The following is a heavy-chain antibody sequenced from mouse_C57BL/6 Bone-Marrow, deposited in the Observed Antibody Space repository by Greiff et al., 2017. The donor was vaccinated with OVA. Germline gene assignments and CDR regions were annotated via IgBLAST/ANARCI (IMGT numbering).Heavy chain of an antibody. CDR3: ARSFITTVVRDAMDY. CDR1: GYTFTSYW. CDR2: IHPNSGST. D-gene: IGHD1-1*01. V-gene: IGHV1-64*01. J-gene: IGHJ4*01. Sequence: QVQLQQPGAELVKPGASVKLSCKASGYTFTSYWMHWVKQRPGQGLEWIGMIHPNSGSTNYNEKFKRKATLTVDKSSSTAYMQLSSLTSEDSAVYYCARSFITTVVRDAMDYWGQGTSVTVSS.